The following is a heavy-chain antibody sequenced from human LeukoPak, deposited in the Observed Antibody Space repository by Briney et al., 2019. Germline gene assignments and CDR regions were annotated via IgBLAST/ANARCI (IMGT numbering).Heavy chain of an antibody. CDR2: ITSSSSYI. D-gene: IGHD5-24*01. Sequence: GGSLRLSCAASGLTFSSYCMNWVRQAPGKGLEWVSSITSSSSYIYFADSVKGRFTISRDNAKNSMYLQMNSLRVEDTAVYFCATQGDGYNSAFDYWGQGTLVTVSS. V-gene: IGHV3-21*01. J-gene: IGHJ4*02. CDR3: ATQGDGYNSAFDY. CDR1: GLTFSSYC.